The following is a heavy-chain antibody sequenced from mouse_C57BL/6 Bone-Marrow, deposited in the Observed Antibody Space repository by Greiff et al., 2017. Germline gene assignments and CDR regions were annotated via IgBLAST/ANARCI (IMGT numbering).Heavy chain of an antibody. CDR1: GYTFTSYG. Sequence: VQLQQSGAELARPGASVKLSCKASGYTFTSYGISWVKQRTGQGLEWIGEIYPRSGNTYYNEKFKGKATLTADKSSSTAYMELRSLASEDSAVYFCAGRAIYFDYWGQGTTLTVSS. D-gene: IGHD3-3*01. CDR3: AGRAIYFDY. V-gene: IGHV1-81*01. J-gene: IGHJ2*01. CDR2: IYPRSGNT.